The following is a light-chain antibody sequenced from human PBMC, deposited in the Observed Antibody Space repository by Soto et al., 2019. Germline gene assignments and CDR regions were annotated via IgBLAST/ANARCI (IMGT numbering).Light chain of an antibody. Sequence: EIAMTQSPATLSVSPGERATLSCRASQSVSSNLAWYQQKPGQAPRLLIYGASTRATGVPARFSGSGSGTEFTLTISSLQTEDFAVYYCHQYNNWPPWTF. CDR2: GAS. V-gene: IGKV3-15*01. J-gene: IGKJ1*01. CDR3: HQYNNWPPWT. CDR1: QSVSSN.